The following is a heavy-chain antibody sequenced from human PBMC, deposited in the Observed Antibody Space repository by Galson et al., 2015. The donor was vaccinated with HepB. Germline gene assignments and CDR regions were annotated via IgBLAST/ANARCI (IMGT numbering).Heavy chain of an antibody. CDR3: ARVRITIFGVVSTYFDY. Sequence: SLRLSCAASGFTFSSYWMSWVRQAPGKGLEWVANIKQDGSEKYYVDPVKGRFTISRDNAKNSLYLQMNGLRAEDTAVYYCARVRITIFGVVSTYFDYWGQGTLVTVSS. D-gene: IGHD3-3*01. J-gene: IGHJ4*02. CDR1: GFTFSSYW. V-gene: IGHV3-7*01. CDR2: IKQDGSEK.